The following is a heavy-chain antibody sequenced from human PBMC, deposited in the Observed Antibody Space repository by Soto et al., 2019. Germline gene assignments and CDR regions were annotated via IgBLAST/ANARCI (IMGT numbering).Heavy chain of an antibody. CDR2: INPNSGGT. J-gene: IGHJ6*02. V-gene: IGHV1-2*02. CDR3: ARAYCTSTSCYGTTGYYGMDV. D-gene: IGHD2-2*01. Sequence: RASVKVSCKASGYTFTGYYIHWVRQAPGQGLEWMGWINPNSGGTNYPQNFQGRVTMTRDTSISTAYMELSRLLSDDTAVYYCARAYCTSTSCYGTTGYYGMDVWGQGTTVTVS. CDR1: GYTFTGYY.